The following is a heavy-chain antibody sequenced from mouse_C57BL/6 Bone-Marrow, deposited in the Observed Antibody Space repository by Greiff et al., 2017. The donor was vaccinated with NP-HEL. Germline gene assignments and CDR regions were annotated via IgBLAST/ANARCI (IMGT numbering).Heavy chain of an antibody. D-gene: IGHD1-1*01. CDR2: IYPGDGDT. V-gene: IGHV1-82*01. J-gene: IGHJ4*01. CDR3: ARGLRYPLYYAMDY. CDR1: GYAFSSSW. Sequence: QVQLKESGPELVKPGASVKISCKASGYAFSSSWMNWVKQRPGKGLEWIGRIYPGDGDTNYNGKFKGKATLTADKSSSTAYMQLSSLTSEDSAVYFCARGLRYPLYYAMDYWGQGTSVTVSS.